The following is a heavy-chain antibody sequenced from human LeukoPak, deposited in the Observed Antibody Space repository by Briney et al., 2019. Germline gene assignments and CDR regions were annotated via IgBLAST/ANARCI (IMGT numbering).Heavy chain of an antibody. CDR2: ISGSGGST. CDR1: GFTFSSYG. D-gene: IGHD2-2*01. CDR3: AKPERRRAAAMPYYFDY. J-gene: IGHJ4*02. V-gene: IGHV3-23*01. Sequence: PGGSLRLSCAASGFTFSSYGMSWVGQAPGKGLEWVSAISGSGGSTYYADSVKGRFTISRDNSKNTLYLQMNSLRAEDTAVYYCAKPERRRAAAMPYYFDYWGQGTLVTVSS.